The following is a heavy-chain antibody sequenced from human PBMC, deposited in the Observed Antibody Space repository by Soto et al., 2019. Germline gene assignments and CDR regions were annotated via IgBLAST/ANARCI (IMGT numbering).Heavy chain of an antibody. CDR3: ARVIPGGEAWFDP. D-gene: IGHD2-2*01. Sequence: SSVKVSCKASGYTFSGLYMHWVRQAPRQGLEWMGWINPNSGGTKSAQKFQGRVTMTIDTSTSTAYMDLRSLTSDDTAVYYCARVIPGGEAWFDPWGQGTLVTVSS. V-gene: IGHV1-2*02. CDR2: INPNSGGT. CDR1: GYTFSGLY. J-gene: IGHJ5*02.